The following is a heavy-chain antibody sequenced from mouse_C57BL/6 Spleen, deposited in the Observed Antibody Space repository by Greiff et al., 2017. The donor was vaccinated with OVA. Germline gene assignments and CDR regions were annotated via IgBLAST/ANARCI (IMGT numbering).Heavy chain of an antibody. D-gene: IGHD2-5*01. J-gene: IGHJ1*03. CDR2: FYPGSGSI. V-gene: IGHV1-62-2*01. CDR1: GYTFTEYT. CDR3: SIHEEVYSNHWYFDV. Sequence: QVQLQQSGAELVKPGASVKLSCKASGYTFTEYTIHWVKQRSGQGLEWIGWFYPGSGSIKYNEKFKDKATLTTDKSSSTVYMELIRLTSEDSAVYFFSIHEEVYSNHWYFDVWGTGTTVTVSS.